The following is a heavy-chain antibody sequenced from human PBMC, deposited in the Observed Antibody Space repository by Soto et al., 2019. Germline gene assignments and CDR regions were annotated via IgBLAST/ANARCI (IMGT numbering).Heavy chain of an antibody. J-gene: IGHJ4*02. CDR2: ISGSGDST. V-gene: IGHV3-23*01. CDR3: AKGPATLVWGVIMSLFDS. CDR1: GFTLSSYA. D-gene: IGHD3-10*01. Sequence: EVQLLESGGGLVQPGGSLRLSCAASGFTLSSYAMSWVRQAPGKGLEWVSAISGSGDSTYYADSVKGRFTISRDNSKNTLYLQMNSLRPEDTAVYYCAKGPATLVWGVIMSLFDSWGQGTLVTVSS.